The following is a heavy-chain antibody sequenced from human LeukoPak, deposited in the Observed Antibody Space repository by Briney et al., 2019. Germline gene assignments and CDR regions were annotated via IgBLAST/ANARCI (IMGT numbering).Heavy chain of an antibody. Sequence: ASVKVSFKASEYTFTSYDINWVRKATGQGLEWMGWMNPNSGNTGYAQKFQGRVTMTRNTSISTAYMELSSLRSEDTAVYYCARGAYDSSGYRFDYWGQGTLVTVSS. CDR1: EYTFTSYD. V-gene: IGHV1-8*01. J-gene: IGHJ4*02. CDR2: MNPNSGNT. CDR3: ARGAYDSSGYRFDY. D-gene: IGHD3-22*01.